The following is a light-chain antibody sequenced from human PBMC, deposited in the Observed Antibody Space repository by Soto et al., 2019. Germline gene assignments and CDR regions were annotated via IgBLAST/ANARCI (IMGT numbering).Light chain of an antibody. CDR3: QQYNSYPWT. CDR2: DAS. J-gene: IGKJ1*01. V-gene: IGKV1-5*01. Sequence: DIQMTQSPSTLSASVGDRVTITCRASQSINRRLPWYQQKPGKAPNLLIYDASTLESGVPARFSGGDSGTEFTLTISSLQPDDFTTFYCQQYNSYPWTFGQGTQV. CDR1: QSINRR.